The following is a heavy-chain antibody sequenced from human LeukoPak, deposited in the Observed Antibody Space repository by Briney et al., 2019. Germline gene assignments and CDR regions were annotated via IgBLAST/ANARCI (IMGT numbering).Heavy chain of an antibody. Sequence: SATLSLTCSVSGDSVRTNNYSWGWIRQPPGMGLEWIGSISYNGITYYNPSLKSRASVSVDTSKNQFSLNLNSVTAADTAIYYCARRPGHTWDMGNWFDPWGQGTLVTVSS. CDR3: ARRPGHTWDMGNWFDP. CDR2: ISYNGIT. D-gene: IGHD1-26*01. CDR1: GDSVRTNNYS. J-gene: IGHJ5*02. V-gene: IGHV4-39*01.